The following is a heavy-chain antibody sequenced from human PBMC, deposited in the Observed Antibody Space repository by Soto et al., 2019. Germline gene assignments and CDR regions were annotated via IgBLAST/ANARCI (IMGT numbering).Heavy chain of an antibody. CDR1: GFTFSSYS. V-gene: IGHV3-48*02. D-gene: IGHD5-12*01. Sequence: EVQLVESGGGLVQPGGSLRLSCAASGFTFSSYSINWVRQAPGKGLEWVSYISSSSSTIYYADSVKGRFTSSRDNAKNSRYLQMSRLRDEDTAVYYCASRGSTQLVATTAATYGMDVWGQGTTVTVSS. CDR3: ASRGSTQLVATTAATYGMDV. CDR2: ISSSSSTI. J-gene: IGHJ6*02.